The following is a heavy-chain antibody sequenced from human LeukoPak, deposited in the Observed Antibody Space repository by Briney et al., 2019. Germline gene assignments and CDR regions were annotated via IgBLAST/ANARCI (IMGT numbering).Heavy chain of an antibody. CDR2: IRYDGSNK. CDR1: GFTFSSYG. V-gene: IGHV3-30*02. CDR3: AKDPVWFGEGYNWFDP. Sequence: PGGSQRLSCAASGFTFSSYGMHWVRQAPGKGLEWVAFIRYDGSNKYYADSVKGRFTISRDNSKNTLYLQMNSLRAEDTAVYYCAKDPVWFGEGYNWFDPWGQGTLVTVSS. D-gene: IGHD3-10*01. J-gene: IGHJ5*02.